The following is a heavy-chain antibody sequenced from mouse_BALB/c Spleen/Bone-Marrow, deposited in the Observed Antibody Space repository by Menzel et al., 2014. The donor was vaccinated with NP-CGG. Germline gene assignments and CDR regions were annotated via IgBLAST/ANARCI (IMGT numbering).Heavy chain of an antibody. CDR1: GYVFSTYW. V-gene: IGHV1-80*01. CDR3: ARGGISVDY. Sequence: VQLQQSGAELVRPGSSVEISCESSGYVFSTYWINWVKQRPGQGLEWIGQIYPGDGDTDYNGKFKDKATLTADESSNTAYMQLSSLTSEDSAVYFCARGGISVDYWGQGTTLTVSS. CDR2: IYPGDGDT. J-gene: IGHJ2*01.